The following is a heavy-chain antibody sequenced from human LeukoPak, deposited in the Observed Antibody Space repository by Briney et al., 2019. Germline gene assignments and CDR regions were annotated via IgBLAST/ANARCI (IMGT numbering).Heavy chain of an antibody. V-gene: IGHV3-30-3*01. CDR3: ARFDIVVVVAATGALDY. Sequence: GGSLRLSCAASGFTFSSYAMHWVRQAPGKGLEWVAIISYDGSNKYYADSVKGRFTISRDNSKNTLYLQMNSLRAEDTAVYYCARFDIVVVVAATGALDYWGQGTLVPVSS. D-gene: IGHD2-15*01. CDR1: GFTFSSYA. J-gene: IGHJ4*02. CDR2: ISYDGSNK.